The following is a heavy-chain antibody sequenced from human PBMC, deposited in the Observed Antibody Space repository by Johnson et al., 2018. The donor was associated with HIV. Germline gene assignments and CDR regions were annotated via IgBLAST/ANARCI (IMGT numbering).Heavy chain of an antibody. CDR2: IRNKPSSYST. D-gene: IGHD3-10*01. Sequence: VQLVKSGGGLVQPGGSLRLSCVGSGFSFSDHFMDWVRQAPGKGLEWVGRIRNKPSSYSTDYAASVKGRFTVSRDDSKNSVYLQMSSLKTEDTAVYYCTRDRDGVGVSWGQGTMVTVSS. V-gene: IGHV3-72*01. CDR3: TRDRDGVGVS. J-gene: IGHJ3*01. CDR1: GFSFSDHF.